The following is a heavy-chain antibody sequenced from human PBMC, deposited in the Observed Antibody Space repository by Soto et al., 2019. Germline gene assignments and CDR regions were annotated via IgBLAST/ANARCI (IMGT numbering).Heavy chain of an antibody. D-gene: IGHD3-22*01. J-gene: IGHJ3*02. V-gene: IGHV4-30-4*01. Sequence: SETLSLTCTVSGGSISIGDYYWSWIRQPPGKGLEWIGYIYYSGSTYYNPSLKSRVTISVDTSKNQFSLKLSSVTAADTAVYYCARAYYYDSSGYYQLNAFDIWGQGTMVTVS. CDR2: IYYSGST. CDR1: GGSISIGDYY. CDR3: ARAYYYDSSGYYQLNAFDI.